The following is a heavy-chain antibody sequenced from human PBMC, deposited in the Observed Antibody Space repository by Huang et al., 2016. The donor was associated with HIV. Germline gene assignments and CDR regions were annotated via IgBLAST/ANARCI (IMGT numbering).Heavy chain of an antibody. D-gene: IGHD3-22*01. CDR2: INSEGSST. CDR1: GFSISSYW. J-gene: IGHJ4*02. CDR3: ARDPRIQSWLNFFDY. Sequence: EVQLVESGGGLVQPGGSLRLSCTASGFSISSYWMNWVRQAPGKGLVWVSRINSEGSSTSYADSVKGRFTISRDNAKNTLYLQMNSLRAEDTAVYYCARDPRIQSWLNFFDYWGQGTLVSVSS. V-gene: IGHV3-74*01.